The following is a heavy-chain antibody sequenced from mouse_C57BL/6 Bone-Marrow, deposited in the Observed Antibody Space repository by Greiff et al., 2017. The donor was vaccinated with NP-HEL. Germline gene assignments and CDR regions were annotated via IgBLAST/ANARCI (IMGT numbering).Heavy chain of an antibody. CDR2: IDPSDSYT. CDR3: AVVATGAMDY. D-gene: IGHD1-1*01. CDR1: GYTFTSYW. J-gene: IGHJ4*01. V-gene: IGHV1-50*01. Sequence: QVQLQPPGAELVKPGASVKLSCKASGYTFTSYWMQWVKPRPGQGLEWIGEIDPSDSYTNYNQKFKGKATLTVDTSSSTAYMQLSSLTSEDSAVYYCAVVATGAMDYWGQGTSVTVSS.